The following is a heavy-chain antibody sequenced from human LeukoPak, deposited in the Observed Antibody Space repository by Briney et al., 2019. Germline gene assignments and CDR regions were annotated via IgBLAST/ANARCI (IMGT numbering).Heavy chain of an antibody. V-gene: IGHV3-74*01. Sequence: GGSLRLSCAASGLTFSSHWMHWVRQAPGKGLVWVSHIDSDGSNTDYADSVKGRFTISRDNAKNTLYLQMNSLRDEDTGVYYCAKDWGSSGWYNWFDPWGQGTLVTVSS. J-gene: IGHJ5*02. D-gene: IGHD6-19*01. CDR3: AKDWGSSGWYNWFDP. CDR1: GLTFSSHW. CDR2: IDSDGSNT.